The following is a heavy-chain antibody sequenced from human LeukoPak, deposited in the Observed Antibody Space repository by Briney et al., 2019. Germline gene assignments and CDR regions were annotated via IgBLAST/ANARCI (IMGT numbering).Heavy chain of an antibody. Sequence: PGESLKISCKASAYRSISTRIGWSGQMPGKGLEWMGIIYPGDSDTRYSPSFQGQVTISADKSISTAYLQWSSLKASDTAMYYCARRGSCYDYWGQGTLVTVSS. V-gene: IGHV5-51*01. D-gene: IGHD5-12*01. CDR1: AYRSISTR. J-gene: IGHJ4*02. CDR3: ARRGSCYDY. CDR2: IYPGDSDT.